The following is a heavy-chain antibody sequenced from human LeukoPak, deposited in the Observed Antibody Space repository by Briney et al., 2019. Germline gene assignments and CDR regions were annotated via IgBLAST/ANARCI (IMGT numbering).Heavy chain of an antibody. V-gene: IGHV1-69*02. CDR2: IIPILGIA. CDR1: GGTFISYT. CDR3: ARVGPAGTTIGYYYYYMDV. J-gene: IGHJ6*03. D-gene: IGHD1-7*01. Sequence: SVKVSCKASGGTFISYTISWVRQAPGQGLEWMGRIIPILGIANYAQKFQGRVTITADKSTSTAYMELSSLRSEDTAVYYCARVGPAGTTIGYYYYYMDVWGKGTTVTVS.